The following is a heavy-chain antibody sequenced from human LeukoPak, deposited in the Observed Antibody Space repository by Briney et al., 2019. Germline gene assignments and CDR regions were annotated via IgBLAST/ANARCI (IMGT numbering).Heavy chain of an antibody. CDR2: INTDSGNQ. Sequence: GASVKVSCKASGYSFNSQGMNWVRQAPGQGLEWMGWINTDSGNQTYAQGFTGRFVFSLDSSVSTAYLQISNLMPEDTAKYYCAREILRFDIWGQGTMVTVSS. CDR3: AREILRFDI. CDR1: GYSFNSQG. V-gene: IGHV7-4-1*02. J-gene: IGHJ3*02.